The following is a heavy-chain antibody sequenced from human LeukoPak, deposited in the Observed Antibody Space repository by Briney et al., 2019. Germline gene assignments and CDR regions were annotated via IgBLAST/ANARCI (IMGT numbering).Heavy chain of an antibody. D-gene: IGHD3-22*01. Sequence: GGSLRLSCGASGFSFSSHWMRWVRQAPGKGLEWAANIKEDGSEKNYVDSVKGRFTVSRDNAKNSLYLQMNSLRAEDTAVYYCARSPVGYNSSGYRHFDYWGQGTLVTVSS. CDR2: IKEDGSEK. CDR3: ARSPVGYNSSGYRHFDY. J-gene: IGHJ4*02. V-gene: IGHV3-7*01. CDR1: GFSFSSHW.